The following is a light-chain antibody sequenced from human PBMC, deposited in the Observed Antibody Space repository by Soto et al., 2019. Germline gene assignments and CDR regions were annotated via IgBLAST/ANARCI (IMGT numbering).Light chain of an antibody. CDR2: KAS. Sequence: DIQMTQSPSTLSASVGDRVTITCRASQSISSWLAWHQQKPGKAPRLLIYKASNLESGVASRFSGSGSGTEFTLPVTSLQPDDSAIYYCQQYNDNWTFGQGTKV. V-gene: IGKV1-5*03. CDR3: QQYNDNWT. CDR1: QSISSW. J-gene: IGKJ1*01.